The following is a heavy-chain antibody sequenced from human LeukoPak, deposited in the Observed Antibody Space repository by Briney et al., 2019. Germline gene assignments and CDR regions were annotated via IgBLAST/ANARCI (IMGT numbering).Heavy chain of an antibody. CDR1: GFTFSSYS. J-gene: IGHJ4*02. CDR2: ISGSGGST. V-gene: IGHV3-23*01. D-gene: IGHD4-11*01. CDR3: AKDSITVTTPYYFDY. Sequence: GGSLRLSCAASGFTFSSYSMSWVRQAPGKGLEWVSAISGSGGSTYYADSVKGRFTISRDNSKNTLYLQMNSLRAEDTAVYYCAKDSITVTTPYYFDYWGQGTLVTVSS.